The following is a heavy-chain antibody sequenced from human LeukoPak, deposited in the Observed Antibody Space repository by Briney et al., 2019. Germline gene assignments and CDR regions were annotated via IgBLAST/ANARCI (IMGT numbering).Heavy chain of an antibody. CDR1: GFTFSNYA. D-gene: IGHD2-15*01. V-gene: IGHV3-21*01. J-gene: IGHJ4*02. CDR3: ARVKCEVLTQTIDS. CDR2: ISSTSTHI. Sequence: RGSLRLSCAASGFTFSNYAMNWVRQVPGKGLEWVSSISSTSTHIDYADSVKGRFNVSRDNVQKLLFLQMTGLRDDDTAVYYCARVKCEVLTQTIDSWGQGTLVTVSS.